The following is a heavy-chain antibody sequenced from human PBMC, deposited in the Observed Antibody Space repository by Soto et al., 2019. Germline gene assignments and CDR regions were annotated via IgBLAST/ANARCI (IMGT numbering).Heavy chain of an antibody. D-gene: IGHD5-12*01. CDR3: AREPLRGYSGYEPYYFDY. V-gene: IGHV4-31*03. Sequence: SETLSLTCTVSGGSISSGGYYWSWIRQHPGKGLEWIGYIYYSGSTYYNPSLKSRVSISVDTSKNQFSLKLSSVTAADTAVYHCAREPLRGYSGYEPYYFDYWGQGTLVTVSS. CDR1: GGSISSGGYY. J-gene: IGHJ4*02. CDR2: IYYSGST.